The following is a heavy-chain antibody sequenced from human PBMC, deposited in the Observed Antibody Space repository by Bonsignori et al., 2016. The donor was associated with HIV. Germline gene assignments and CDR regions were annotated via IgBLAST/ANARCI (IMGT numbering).Heavy chain of an antibody. V-gene: IGHV4-39*07. CDR2: VYYTGNT. Sequence: QLQLQESGPGLVKPSETLSLACSVSGGSISSSKYYGGWIRQPPGKGLEWIGTVYYTGNTFYNPSLRSRVTISVDTSKNQLSLKLNSMTAADTAEYFCVLGLDAALFYFYMDVVGQRDHGHRLL. CDR3: VLGLDAALFYFYMDV. D-gene: IGHD1-1*01. CDR1: GGSISSSKYY. J-gene: IGHJ6*03.